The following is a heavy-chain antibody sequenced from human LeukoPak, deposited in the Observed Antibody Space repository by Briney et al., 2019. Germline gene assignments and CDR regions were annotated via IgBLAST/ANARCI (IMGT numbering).Heavy chain of an antibody. J-gene: IGHJ3*02. Sequence: SVTVSCKASGFTFTSSAVQWVRQARGQRLEWIGWIVVGSGDTNSAQKFQERVTITRDMSTRTAYMELSSLRSEDTAVYYCGADSMPRGVFSYAFDIWGHGTMVTVSS. CDR2: IVVGSGDT. V-gene: IGHV1-58*01. CDR1: GFTFTSSA. D-gene: IGHD3-10*01. CDR3: GADSMPRGVFSYAFDI.